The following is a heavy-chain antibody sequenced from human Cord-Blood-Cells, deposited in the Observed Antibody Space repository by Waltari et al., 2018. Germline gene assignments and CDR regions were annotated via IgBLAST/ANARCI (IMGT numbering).Heavy chain of an antibody. CDR3: ATYSGYAYYWYFDL. D-gene: IGHD5-12*01. CDR1: GYTLTDLS. V-gene: IGHV1-24*01. Sequence: QVQLAQSGAEVKKPGAPVKVSCKVSGYTLTDLSLAWVRHAPGKGLEWMGGFDPEDGETIYAQKFQGRVTMTEDTSTDTAYMELSSLRSEDTAVYYCATYSGYAYYWYFDLWGRGTLVTVSS. J-gene: IGHJ2*01. CDR2: FDPEDGET.